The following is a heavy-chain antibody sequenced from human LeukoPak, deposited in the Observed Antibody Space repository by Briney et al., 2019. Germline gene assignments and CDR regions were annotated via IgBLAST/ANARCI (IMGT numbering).Heavy chain of an antibody. D-gene: IGHD1-7*01. V-gene: IGHV1-69*05. J-gene: IGHJ4*02. Sequence: SVKVSCKASGGTFSSYAISWVRQAPGQGLEWMGRIVPIFGTANYAQKFQGRVTITTDESTSTASMELSSVRAEDTAVYYCARDHPTGTCGLWGPGTLVPVSS. CDR3: ARDHPTGTCGL. CDR2: IVPIFGTA. CDR1: GGTFSSYA.